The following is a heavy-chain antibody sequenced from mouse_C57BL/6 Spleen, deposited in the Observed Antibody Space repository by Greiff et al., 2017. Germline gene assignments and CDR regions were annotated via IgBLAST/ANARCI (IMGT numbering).Heavy chain of an antibody. CDR3: ARGNLDY. V-gene: IGHV1-19*01. Sequence: EVKLQQSGPVLVKPGASVKMSCKASGYTFTDYYMNWVKQSHGKSLEWIGVFNPYNGGTSYNQKFKGKATLTVDKSSSTAYMELNSLTSEDSAVYYCARGNLDYWGQGTTLTVSS. J-gene: IGHJ2*01. CDR2: FNPYNGGT. CDR1: GYTFTDYY. D-gene: IGHD2-1*01.